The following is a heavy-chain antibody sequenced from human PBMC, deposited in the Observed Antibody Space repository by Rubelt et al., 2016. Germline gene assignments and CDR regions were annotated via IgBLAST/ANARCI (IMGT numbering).Heavy chain of an antibody. CDR3: AGDGPYYDSSGSSYYYYGMDV. D-gene: IGHD3-22*01. V-gene: IGHV1-46*01. Sequence: QVQLVQSGAEVKTPGASVKVSCKASGYTFTSYYMHWVRQAPGQGLEWMGILNPSGGSTSYAQKFQGRVTMTGDTSTSTVYRELSSMRSEDTAVYYCAGDGPYYDSSGSSYYYYGMDVWGQGTTVTVSS. J-gene: IGHJ6*02. CDR1: GYTFTSYY. CDR2: LNPSGGST.